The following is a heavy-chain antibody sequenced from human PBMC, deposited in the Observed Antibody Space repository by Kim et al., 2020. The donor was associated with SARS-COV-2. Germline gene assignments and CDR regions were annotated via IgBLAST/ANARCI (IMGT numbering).Heavy chain of an antibody. D-gene: IGHD3-22*01. CDR1: GGTFSSYA. CDR2: IIPIFGTA. J-gene: IGHJ4*02. V-gene: IGHV1-69*13. Sequence: SVKVSCKASGGTFSSYAISWVRQAPGQGLEWMGGIIPIFGTANYAQKFQGRVTITADESTSTAYMELSSLRSEDTAVYYCAAARLNYYDSSGYYYRFDYWGQGTLVTVSS. CDR3: AAARLNYYDSSGYYYRFDY.